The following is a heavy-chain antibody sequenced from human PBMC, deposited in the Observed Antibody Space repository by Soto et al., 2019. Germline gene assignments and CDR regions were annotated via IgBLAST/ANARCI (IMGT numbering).Heavy chain of an antibody. V-gene: IGHV3-23*01. D-gene: IGHD3-10*01. Sequence: EVQLLESGGDLVQPGGSLRLSCAVSGFTFSSYAMTWVRQAPGKGLEWVSVISGSGGNTYYADSVKGRFTISRDNSRNTLYLQMNNLRAEDTAVYYRATGDTMVRGPSRRWGQGTLVTVSS. J-gene: IGHJ1*01. CDR1: GFTFSSYA. CDR2: ISGSGGNT. CDR3: ATGDTMVRGPSRR.